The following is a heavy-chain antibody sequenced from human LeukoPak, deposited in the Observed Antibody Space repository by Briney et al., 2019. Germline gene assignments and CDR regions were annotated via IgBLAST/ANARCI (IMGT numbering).Heavy chain of an antibody. CDR2: ISSSGGTI. V-gene: IGHV3-11*01. CDR1: GFTFSDYH. D-gene: IGHD6-19*01. Sequence: GGSLRLSCAASGFTFSDYHMSWIRQAPGKGLEWVSYISSSGGTIYYADSVKGRFTISRDNAKNSLYLQMNSLRAEDTAVYFCVSASSGYFESLDYWGQGTLVTVSS. J-gene: IGHJ4*02. CDR3: VSASSGYFESLDY.